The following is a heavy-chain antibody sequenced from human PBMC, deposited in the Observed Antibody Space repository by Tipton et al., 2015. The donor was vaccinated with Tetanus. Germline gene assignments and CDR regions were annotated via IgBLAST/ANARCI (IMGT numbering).Heavy chain of an antibody. D-gene: IGHD3-10*01. J-gene: IGHJ4*02. CDR2: IYESGTT. V-gene: IGHV4-30-2*02. Sequence: TLSLTCDVSGGSISGGGYSWSWIRQPPGPGKGLEWIGYIYESGTTHYNPSLKSRVTLSLDMSKSQFSLRLTSVTAADTAVYYCARSKLLWFGESLSGFDSWGQGTLVTVSA. CDR1: GGSISGGGYS. CDR3: ARSKLLWFGESLSGFDS.